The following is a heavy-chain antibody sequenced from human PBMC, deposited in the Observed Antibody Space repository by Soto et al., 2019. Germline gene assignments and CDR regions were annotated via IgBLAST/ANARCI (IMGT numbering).Heavy chain of an antibody. J-gene: IGHJ4*02. CDR2: IRSKVNSYAT. CDR1: GLIFSGSG. CDR3: TRSLDTVMVWSFDY. D-gene: IGHD5-18*01. Sequence: GGSLRSSCEGSGLIFSGSGLHWVRQASGKGLEWLGRIRSKVNSYATAYAASVKGRFTISRDDSKNTAYLQMNSLKTEDTAVYYCTRSLDTVMVWSFDYWGQRTLVTVSS. V-gene: IGHV3-73*01.